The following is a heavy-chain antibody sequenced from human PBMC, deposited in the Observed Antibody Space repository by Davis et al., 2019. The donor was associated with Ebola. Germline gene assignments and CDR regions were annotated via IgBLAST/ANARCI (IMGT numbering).Heavy chain of an antibody. Sequence: PGGSLRLSCAASGFTFDDYVMHWVRQGPGKGLEWVSSINWNSGNIAYVDSVKGRFTISRDNARNSLYLQMNSLRAEDTAVYYCAREFGVVTPWGQGTLVTVSS. CDR1: GFTFDDYV. CDR2: INWNSGNI. CDR3: AREFGVVTP. D-gene: IGHD3-3*01. J-gene: IGHJ5*02. V-gene: IGHV3-9*01.